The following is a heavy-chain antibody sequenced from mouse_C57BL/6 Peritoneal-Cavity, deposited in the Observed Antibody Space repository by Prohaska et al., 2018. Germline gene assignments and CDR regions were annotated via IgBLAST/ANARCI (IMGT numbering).Heavy chain of an antibody. D-gene: IGHD2-5*01. V-gene: IGHV9-3*01. CDR1: GYTFTTYG. CDR3: ARSGSNYLWFAY. Sequence: QIQLVQSGPELKKPGETVKISCKASGYTFTTYGMSWVKQAPGKGLKWMGWINTYSGVTTYAYYFKGRFAFALETAASTAYLQINNLKNEETTTYFCARSGSNYLWFAYWGQGTLVSVSA. J-gene: IGHJ3*01. CDR2: INTYSGVT.